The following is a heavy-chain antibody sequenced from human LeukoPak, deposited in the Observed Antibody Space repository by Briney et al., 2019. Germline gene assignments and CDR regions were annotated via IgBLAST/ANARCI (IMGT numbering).Heavy chain of an antibody. CDR3: ARDLAVATLPTFDY. Sequence: GASVKVSCKASGYTFTSYGISWVRQAPGQGLEWMGWISAYNGNTNYAQKLQGRVTMTTDTSTSTAYMELRSLRSDDTAVYYCARDLAVATLPTFDYWGQGILVTVSS. D-gene: IGHD6-19*01. CDR2: ISAYNGNT. CDR1: GYTFTSYG. J-gene: IGHJ4*02. V-gene: IGHV1-18*04.